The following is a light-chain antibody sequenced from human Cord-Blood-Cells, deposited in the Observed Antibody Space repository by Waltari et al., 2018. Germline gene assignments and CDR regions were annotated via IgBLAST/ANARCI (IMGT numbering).Light chain of an antibody. CDR1: SSDVGSYNL. CDR3: CSYAGSSTV. Sequence: SPGQSITISCTGTSSDVGSYNLVSWYQQHPGKAPKLMIYEGSKRPSGVSNRFSGSKSGNTASLTISGLQADDEADYYCCSYAGSSTVFGGGTKLTLL. J-gene: IGLJ2*01. V-gene: IGLV2-23*01. CDR2: EGS.